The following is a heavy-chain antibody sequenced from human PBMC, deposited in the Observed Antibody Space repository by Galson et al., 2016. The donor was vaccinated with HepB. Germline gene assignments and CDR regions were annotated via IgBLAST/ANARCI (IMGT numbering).Heavy chain of an antibody. CDR3: ARVPPPGYSSGWGWFDP. V-gene: IGHV1-69*06. J-gene: IGHJ5*02. CDR2: IIPIFGRA. Sequence: SVKVSCKAPGGTFNIYAISWVRQAPGQGLEWMGGIIPIFGRADYAQKVQGRVTITADRSTSTAYMELSSLTFEDTAVYYCARVPPPGYSSGWGWFDPWGQGTLVTVSS. CDR1: GGTFNIYA. D-gene: IGHD6-19*01.